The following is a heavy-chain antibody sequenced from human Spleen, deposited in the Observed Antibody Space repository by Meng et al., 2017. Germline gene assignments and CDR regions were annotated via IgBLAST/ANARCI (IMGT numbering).Heavy chain of an antibody. J-gene: IGHJ4*02. D-gene: IGHD6-13*01. CDR1: GYTFPDYW. Sequence: GARVKKPGASGKVSCKASGYTFPDYWLHWVRRAPGQGLEWMGRINPKSGDTHYAQRFQGRVTMTGDTSISTAYMELSGLRSDDTAMYYCARDEDISAAGKLFGDYWGQGTLVTVSS. V-gene: IGHV1-2*06. CDR2: INPKSGDT. CDR3: ARDEDISAAGKLFGDY.